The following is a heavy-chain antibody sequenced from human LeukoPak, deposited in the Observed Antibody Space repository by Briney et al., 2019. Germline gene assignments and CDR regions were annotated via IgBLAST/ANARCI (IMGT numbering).Heavy chain of an antibody. J-gene: IGHJ6*02. CDR2: IYYSGST. CDR1: GGSISSYY. CDR3: ARDPRYGMDV. V-gene: IGHV4-59*08. Sequence: PSETLSLTCTVSGGSISSYYWSWIRQPPGKGLEWIGYIYYSGSTNYNPSLKSRVTISVDTSKNQFSLKLSSVTAADTVVYYCARDPRYGMDVWGQGTTVTVSS.